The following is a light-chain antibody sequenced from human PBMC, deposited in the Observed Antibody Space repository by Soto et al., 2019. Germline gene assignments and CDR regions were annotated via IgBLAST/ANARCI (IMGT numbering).Light chain of an antibody. V-gene: IGLV1-40*01. CDR1: SSNIGSTYD. Sequence: QSVLTQPPSVSGAPGQRVTISCTGSSSNIGSTYDVQWYQQLPGTALKLLIHGNTDRPSGVPDLFSGSKSGTSASLAITGLQADDEADYYCQSYDDSLSVHYVFGTGTKVTVL. CDR3: QSYDDSLSVHYV. CDR2: GNT. J-gene: IGLJ1*01.